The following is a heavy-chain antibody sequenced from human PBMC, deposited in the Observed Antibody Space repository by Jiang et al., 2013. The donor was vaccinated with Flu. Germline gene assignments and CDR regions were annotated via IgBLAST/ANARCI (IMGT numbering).Heavy chain of an antibody. J-gene: IGHJ6*02. CDR2: VSYDGTDK. CDR1: GFTFSISG. V-gene: IGHV3-30*18. Sequence: RLSCAASGFTFSISGIHWVRQAPGKGLEWVALVSYDGTDKYYADSVKGRFTISRDNSKNTLSLQMNSLRAEDTAVYYCAKSGPAVTGRGYPYYGVDVWGQGTTVTVSS. CDR3: AKSGPAVTGRGYPYYGVDV. D-gene: IGHD6-19*01.